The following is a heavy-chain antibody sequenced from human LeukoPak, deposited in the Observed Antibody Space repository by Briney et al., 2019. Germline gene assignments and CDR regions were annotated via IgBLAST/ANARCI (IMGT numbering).Heavy chain of an antibody. Sequence: SETLSLTCTVSGGSISSSSYYWGWIRQPPGKGLEWIGSIYYSGSTYYNPSLKSRVTISVDTSKNQFSLKLSSVTAADTAVYYCASTRLGIWRGRQGVNWGQGTLVTVSS. CDR1: GGSISSSSYY. D-gene: IGHD7-27*01. CDR2: IYYSGST. CDR3: ASTRLGIWRGRQGVN. V-gene: IGHV4-39*01. J-gene: IGHJ4*02.